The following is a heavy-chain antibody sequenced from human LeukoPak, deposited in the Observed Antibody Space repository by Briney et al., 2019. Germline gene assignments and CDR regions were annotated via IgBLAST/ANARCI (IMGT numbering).Heavy chain of an antibody. CDR1: GYTFIHQW. CDR2: IYPRDSDT. J-gene: IGHJ4*02. CDR3: ARHSDVIGAI. V-gene: IGHV5-51*01. Sequence: GESLKISCKASGYTFIHQWIGWVRQKSGSGLEWMGIIYPRDSDTRYSPSLQGHVTISADTSINPAYLEWSRLEASDTGIYYCARHSDVIGAIWGQGTLVTVSS. D-gene: IGHD3-10*01.